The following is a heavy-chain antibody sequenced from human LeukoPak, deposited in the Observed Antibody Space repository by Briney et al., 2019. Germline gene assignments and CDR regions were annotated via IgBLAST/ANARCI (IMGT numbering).Heavy chain of an antibody. Sequence: NPSETLSLTCTVSGGSISSTSYYWGWIRQPPGKGLEWIGTIYNSGSAHYNLSLKSRVTISVDTSKNQVSLKLNSVTAADTAVYYCARLVVVTAISGQFDYWGQGTVVTVSS. V-gene: IGHV4-39*01. CDR3: ARLVVVTAISGQFDY. D-gene: IGHD2-21*02. CDR1: GGSISSTSYY. CDR2: IYNSGSA. J-gene: IGHJ4*02.